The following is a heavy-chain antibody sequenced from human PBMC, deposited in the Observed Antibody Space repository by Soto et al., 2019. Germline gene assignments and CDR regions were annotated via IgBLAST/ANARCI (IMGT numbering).Heavy chain of an antibody. Sequence: VGSLRLSCTVSGVTFSNYAMNWVRQAPGKGLEWVSSLSGSGGTTYYADSVKGRFIISRDNSKNTLYLLMNSLRAEDTALYYCAKQRADYGSGADTFYFDSWGQGALVTV. V-gene: IGHV3-23*01. D-gene: IGHD3-10*01. CDR1: GVTFSNYA. J-gene: IGHJ4*02. CDR2: LSGSGGTT. CDR3: AKQRADYGSGADTFYFDS.